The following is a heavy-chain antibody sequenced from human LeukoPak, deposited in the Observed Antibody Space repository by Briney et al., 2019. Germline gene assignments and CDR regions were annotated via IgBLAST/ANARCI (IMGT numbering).Heavy chain of an antibody. D-gene: IGHD3-22*01. CDR2: INPNSGGT. CDR3: ARVRRTGLEVKSMDY. Sequence: ASVKVSCKASGYTFTGYYMHWVRQAPGRGLEWMGWINPNSGGTNYAQKFQGRVTMTRDTSISTAYMELSRLRSDDTAVYYCARVRRTGLEVKSMDYWGQGTLVTVSS. V-gene: IGHV1-2*02. CDR1: GYTFTGYY. J-gene: IGHJ4*02.